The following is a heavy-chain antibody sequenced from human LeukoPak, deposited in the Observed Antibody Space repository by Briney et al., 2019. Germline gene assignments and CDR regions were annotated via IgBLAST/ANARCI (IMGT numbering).Heavy chain of an antibody. CDR2: IRNRAYGGTT. V-gene: IGHV3-49*04. CDR1: GFTFGDYA. Sequence: GSLRLSCTASGFTFGDYAMSWVRQAPGKGLEWVGFIRNRAYGGTTEYAASVKGRFTISRDDSKSIAYLQMNSLKTEDTAVYYCTRARLVGYCTSTSCYGGSYFDYWGQGTLVTVSS. D-gene: IGHD2-2*01. J-gene: IGHJ4*02. CDR3: TRARLVGYCTSTSCYGGSYFDY.